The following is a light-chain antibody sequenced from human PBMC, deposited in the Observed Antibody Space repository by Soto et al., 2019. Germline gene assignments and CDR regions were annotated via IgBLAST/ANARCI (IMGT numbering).Light chain of an antibody. CDR2: RNN. J-gene: IGLJ1*01. V-gene: IGLV1-47*01. CDR3: AAWDDSLNAYV. CDR1: ISNIGSNY. Sequence: QTVVTQPPSASGTPGQRVTISCSGSISNIGSNYVYWYQHLPGTAPKLLIYRNNQRPSGVPDRFSGSKSGTSASLAISGLQSEDEADYYCAAWDDSLNAYVFGTGTKLTVL.